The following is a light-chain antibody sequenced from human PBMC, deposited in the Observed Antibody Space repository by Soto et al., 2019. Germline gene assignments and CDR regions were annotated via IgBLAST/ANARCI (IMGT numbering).Light chain of an antibody. CDR1: SSDVGGYNY. V-gene: IGLV2-14*01. J-gene: IGLJ2*01. Sequence: QSALTQPASVSGSPGQSITISCTGTSSDVGGYNYVSWYQQHPGRAPKLIIYEVSNRPSGVSNRFSGSKSGNTASLTISGLQPEDEADYSCSSHTSRSTLVFGVGTKLTVL. CDR2: EVS. CDR3: SSHTSRSTLV.